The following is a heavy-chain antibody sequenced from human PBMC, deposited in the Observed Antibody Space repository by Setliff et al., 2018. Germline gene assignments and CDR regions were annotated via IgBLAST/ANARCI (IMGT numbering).Heavy chain of an antibody. CDR3: ARDRRNIVVAVVNAAFDI. V-gene: IGHV1-18*01. CDR2: ISAYNGDT. Sequence: GASVKVSCKASSYTFSSYGISWVRQAPGQGLEWMGWISAYNGDTNYAQNLQGRVTMTTDTSTSTAYMELRSLRSDDNAVYYCARDRRNIVVAVVNAAFDIWGQGTMVTVSS. CDR1: SYTFSSYG. J-gene: IGHJ3*02. D-gene: IGHD2-15*01.